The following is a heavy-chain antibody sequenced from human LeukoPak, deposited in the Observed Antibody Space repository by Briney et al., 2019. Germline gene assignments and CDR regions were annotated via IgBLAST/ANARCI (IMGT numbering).Heavy chain of an antibody. CDR1: GFTFSDYY. V-gene: IGHV3-11*05. Sequence: GGSLRLSCAAPGFTFSDYYMSWIRQAPGKGLEWVSYISESSSSTNYADSVKGRFSISRDNAKNSLYLQLNSLTVEDTAVYYCARVRSSGSPLDYWGQGTLVTVSS. J-gene: IGHJ4*02. CDR2: ISESSSST. CDR3: ARVRSSGSPLDY. D-gene: IGHD3-10*01.